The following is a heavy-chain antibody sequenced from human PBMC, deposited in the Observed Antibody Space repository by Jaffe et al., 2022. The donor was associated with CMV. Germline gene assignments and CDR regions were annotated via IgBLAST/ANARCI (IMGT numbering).Heavy chain of an antibody. CDR3: TGKADGYWFFDV. J-gene: IGHJ2*01. D-gene: IGHD1-1*01. CDR2: ASGSGYTT. CDR1: GFTFSSYV. V-gene: IGHV3-23*01. Sequence: EVQLLESGGGLVQPGGSLRLSCAASGFTFSSYVMSWVRQAPGKGLEWVSTASGSGYTTSYADSVQGRFTISRDNSKNTLFLQMDSLRAEDTAVYFCTGKADGYWFFDVWGRGTLVTVSS.